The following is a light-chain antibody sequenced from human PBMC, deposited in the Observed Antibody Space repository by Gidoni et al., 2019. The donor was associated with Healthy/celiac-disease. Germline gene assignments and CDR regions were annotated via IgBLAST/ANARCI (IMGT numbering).Light chain of an antibody. CDR2: SNN. CDR1: SSNIGSNT. Sequence: QSVLTQPPSASGTTGQRVTISCSGSSSNIGSNTVHWYQQLPGTAPKLLIYSNNQRPPVFPARFSCSKSVPSSSLSFSGLQSEDEADYYCAAWDDSLNGVVFGGWTKLTVL. V-gene: IGLV1-44*01. J-gene: IGLJ2*01. CDR3: AAWDDSLNGVV.